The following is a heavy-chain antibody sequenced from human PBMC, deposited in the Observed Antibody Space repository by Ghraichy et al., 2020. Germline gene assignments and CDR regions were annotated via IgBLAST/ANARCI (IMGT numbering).Heavy chain of an antibody. V-gene: IGHV3-30*18. Sequence: GGSLRLSCAASGFTFSSYGMHWVRQAPGKGLEWVAVISYDGSNKYYADSVKGRFTISRDNSKNTLYLQMNSLRAEDTAVYYCAKGGKGSYNWNRREDYYYYYMDVWGKGTTVTVSS. CDR2: ISYDGSNK. D-gene: IGHD1-20*01. CDR3: AKGGKGSYNWNRREDYYYYYMDV. CDR1: GFTFSSYG. J-gene: IGHJ6*03.